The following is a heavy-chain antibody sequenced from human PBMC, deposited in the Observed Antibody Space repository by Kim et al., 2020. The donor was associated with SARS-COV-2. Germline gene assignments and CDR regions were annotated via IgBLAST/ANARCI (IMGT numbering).Heavy chain of an antibody. Sequence: SETLSLTCTVSGGSISSSSYYWGWIRQPPGKGLEWIGSIYYSGSTYYNPSLKSRVTISVDTSKNQFSLKLSSVTAADTAVYYCARAGIMITFGGVIANNHFDYWGQGTLV. CDR1: GGSISSSSYY. CDR2: IYYSGST. CDR3: ARAGIMITFGGVIANNHFDY. J-gene: IGHJ4*02. V-gene: IGHV4-39*01. D-gene: IGHD3-16*02.